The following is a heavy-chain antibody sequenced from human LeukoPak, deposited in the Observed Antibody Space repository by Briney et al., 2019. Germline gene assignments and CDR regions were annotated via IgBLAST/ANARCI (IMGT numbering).Heavy chain of an antibody. Sequence: ASVKVSCKASGYTFTSYGISWVRQAPGQGLEWMGWISAYNGNTNYAQKLQGRVTMTTDTSTSTAYMELRSLRSDDTAVYYCARAMTIGKGGSYFAAFDIWGQGTMVTVSS. V-gene: IGHV1-18*01. J-gene: IGHJ3*02. CDR3: ARAMTIGKGGSYFAAFDI. CDR1: GYTFTSYG. CDR2: ISAYNGNT. D-gene: IGHD1-26*01.